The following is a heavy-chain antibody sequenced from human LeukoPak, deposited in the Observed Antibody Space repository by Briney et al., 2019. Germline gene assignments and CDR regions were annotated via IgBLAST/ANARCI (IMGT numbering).Heavy chain of an antibody. CDR1: GFTFSSYW. CDR2: INSDGSTT. Sequence: HPGGSLRLSCAASGFTFSSYWMHWVRQAPGKGLVWVSRINSDGSTTSYADSVKGRFTISRDNAKNTLYLQTNSLRAEDTAVYYCARGRYSSSWKDYWGQGTLVTVSS. CDR3: ARGRYSSSWKDY. D-gene: IGHD6-13*01. J-gene: IGHJ4*02. V-gene: IGHV3-74*01.